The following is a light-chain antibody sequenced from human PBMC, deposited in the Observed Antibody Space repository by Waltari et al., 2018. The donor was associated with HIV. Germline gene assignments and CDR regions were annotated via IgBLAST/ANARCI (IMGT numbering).Light chain of an antibody. CDR3: SSYTTSSSTLP. Sequence: QSALTQPASVSGSPGQSITISCTGTSSDVGGYNYVSWYQQHPGKAPKLMIYEVSNRPSGVSTRCSGSKSGNTASLTISGLQAEDEADYYCSSYTTSSSTLPFGGGTKLTVL. J-gene: IGLJ2*01. V-gene: IGLV2-14*01. CDR1: SSDVGGYNY. CDR2: EVS.